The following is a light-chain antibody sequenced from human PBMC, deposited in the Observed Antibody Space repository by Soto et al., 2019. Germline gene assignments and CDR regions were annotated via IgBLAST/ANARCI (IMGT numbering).Light chain of an antibody. CDR2: DVT. V-gene: IGLV2-8*01. CDR1: SSDIGGYNS. CDR3: ISFTDGDNLV. J-gene: IGLJ1*01. Sequence: QSVLTQSPSASGSPGRSVTISCTGTSSDIGGYNSVSWYQQHPGKAPKVMIYDVTKRPSGVPDRFSGSKSGNTASLTVSALQAEDEADYYCISFTDGDNLVFGTGTKVTVL.